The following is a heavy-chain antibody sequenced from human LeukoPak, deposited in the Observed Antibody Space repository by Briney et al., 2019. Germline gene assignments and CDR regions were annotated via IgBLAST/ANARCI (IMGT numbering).Heavy chain of an antibody. V-gene: IGHV4-39*07. CDR3: AREIAAGVSYNWFDP. Sequence: SETLSLTCTVSGGSISSSSYYWGWIRQPPGKGLEWIGEIYHSGSTNYNPSLKSRVTISVDKSKNQFSLKLSSVTAADTAVYYCAREIAAGVSYNWFDPWGQGTLVTVSS. D-gene: IGHD6-13*01. CDR2: IYHSGST. J-gene: IGHJ5*02. CDR1: GGSISSSSYY.